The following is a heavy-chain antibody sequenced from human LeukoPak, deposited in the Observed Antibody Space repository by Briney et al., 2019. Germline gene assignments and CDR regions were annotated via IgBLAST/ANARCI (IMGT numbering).Heavy chain of an antibody. Sequence: GGSLSLSCALSVFIFCYYCMRWVPQAPGKGVEWVANIKPDGTEKYYVDSVKGRFTISRDNAKNSLYLLMDSLRAEDTAVYYCAREDMWAFDMWGQGTMVTVSS. J-gene: IGHJ3*02. D-gene: IGHD2-15*01. CDR3: AREDMWAFDM. CDR2: IKPDGTEK. CDR1: VFIFCYYC. V-gene: IGHV3-7*01.